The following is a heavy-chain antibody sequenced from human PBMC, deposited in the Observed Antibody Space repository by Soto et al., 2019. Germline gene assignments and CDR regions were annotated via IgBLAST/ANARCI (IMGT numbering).Heavy chain of an antibody. CDR2: INAGNGNT. J-gene: IGHJ6*02. V-gene: IGHV1-3*01. CDR1: GYTFTSYA. D-gene: IGHD2-2*01. Sequence: ASVKVSCKASGYTFTSYAMHWVRQAPGQRLEWMGWINAGNGNTKYSQKFQGRVTITRDTSASTAYMELSSLRSEDTAVYYCARVPGSYYYYGMDVWGQGTTVTVSS. CDR3: ARVPGSYYYYGMDV.